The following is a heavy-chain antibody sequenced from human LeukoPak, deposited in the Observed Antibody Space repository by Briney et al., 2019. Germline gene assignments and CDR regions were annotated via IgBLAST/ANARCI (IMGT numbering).Heavy chain of an antibody. D-gene: IGHD4-17*01. CDR2: ISSSSSYI. V-gene: IGHV3-21*01. J-gene: IGHJ4*02. CDR1: GFTFSSYS. CDR3: ARGATVTADYDY. Sequence: PEGSLRLSCAASGFTFSSYSMNWVRQAPGKGLEWVSSISSSSSYIYYADSVKGRFTISRDNAKNSLYLQMNSLRAEDTAVYYCARGATVTADYDYWGQGTLVTVSS.